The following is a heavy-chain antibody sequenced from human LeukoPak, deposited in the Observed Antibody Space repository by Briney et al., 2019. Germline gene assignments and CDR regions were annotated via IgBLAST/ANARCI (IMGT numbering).Heavy chain of an antibody. CDR2: ISTSGGST. CDR3: AKDRRTTGTTDLGSFGY. CDR1: GFTFSSYA. V-gene: IGHV3-23*01. D-gene: IGHD1-1*01. J-gene: IGHJ4*02. Sequence: PEGSLRLSCAASGFTFSSYAMSWVRQAPGKGLEWVSAISTSGGSTYYADSVKGRFTISRDNSKNTLYLQMNSLRAEDTAVYYCAKDRRTTGTTDLGSFGYWGQGTLVTVSS.